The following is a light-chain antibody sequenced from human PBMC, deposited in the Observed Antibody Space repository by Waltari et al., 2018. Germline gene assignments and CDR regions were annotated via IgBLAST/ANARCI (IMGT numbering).Light chain of an antibody. CDR1: QRSTKD. CDR2: GAS. CDR3: QQYVSLPAT. J-gene: IGKJ1*01. V-gene: IGKV3-20*01. Sequence: CKSRQRSTKDLALYLQKPGPAPSLLIFGASSRATGIPDRFSSSRAGTDLSLTISRVEPVDFAVYCGQQYVSLPATFGQGTKVEIE.